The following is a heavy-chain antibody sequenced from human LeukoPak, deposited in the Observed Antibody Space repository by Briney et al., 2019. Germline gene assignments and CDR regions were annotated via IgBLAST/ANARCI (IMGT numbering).Heavy chain of an antibody. Sequence: SETLSLTCAVYGGSFSGYYWSWIRQPPGKGLEWIGEINHSGSTNYNPSLKSRVTISADTSKNQFSLKLSSVTAADTAVYYCARARRWSAGAPSLSYYYYGMDVWGQGTTVTVSS. CDR2: INHSGST. J-gene: IGHJ6*02. CDR1: GGSFSGYY. V-gene: IGHV4-34*01. CDR3: ARARRWSAGAPSLSYYYYGMDV. D-gene: IGHD6-13*01.